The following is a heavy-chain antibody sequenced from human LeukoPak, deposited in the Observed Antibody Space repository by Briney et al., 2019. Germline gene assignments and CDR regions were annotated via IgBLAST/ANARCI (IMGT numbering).Heavy chain of an antibody. CDR2: ISYDGSNK. Sequence: PGGSLRLSCAASGFTFSSYGMHWVRQAPGKGLEWVAVISYDGSNKYYADSVKGRFTISRDNSKNTLYLQMNSLRAEDTAVYYCARSTTVYYFDYWGQGTLVTVSS. CDR1: GFTFSSYG. J-gene: IGHJ4*02. V-gene: IGHV3-30*03. CDR3: ARSTTVYYFDY. D-gene: IGHD4-11*01.